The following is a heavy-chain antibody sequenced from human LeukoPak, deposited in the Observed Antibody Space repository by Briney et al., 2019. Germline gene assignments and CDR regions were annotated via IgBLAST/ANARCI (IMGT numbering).Heavy chain of an antibody. J-gene: IGHJ4*02. CDR2: IRYDGSNK. CDR1: GFTFSSRDW. D-gene: IGHD3-10*01. V-gene: IGHV3-30*02. CDR3: AKGPRTGYYYGSGSYSVGY. Sequence: GGSLRLSCVASGFTFSSRDWMTWVRQAPGKGLEWVAFIRYDGSNKYYADSVKGRFTISGDNSKNTLYLQMNSLRAEDTAVYYCAKGPRTGYYYGSGSYSVGYWGQGTLVTVSS.